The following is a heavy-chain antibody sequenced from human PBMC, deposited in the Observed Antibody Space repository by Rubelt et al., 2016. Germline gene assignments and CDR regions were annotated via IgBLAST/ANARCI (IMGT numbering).Heavy chain of an antibody. D-gene: IGHD2-2*01. J-gene: IGHJ4*02. CDR3: ARVDSTSWALDY. V-gene: IGHV1-2*02. Sequence: GQGLEWMGWINPNSGGTNYAQKFQGRVTMTRDTSISTAYMELSRLRSDDTAVYYSARVDSTSWALDYWGQGTLVTVSS. CDR2: INPNSGGT.